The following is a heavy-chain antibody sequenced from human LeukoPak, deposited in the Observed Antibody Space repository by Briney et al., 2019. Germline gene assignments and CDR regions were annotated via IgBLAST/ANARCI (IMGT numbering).Heavy chain of an antibody. CDR3: ARLRRNSDRSDFFYYYDH. V-gene: IGHV3-21*01. Sequence: GGSLRLSCAASGFTFSDYSMNWVRQAPGEGLEWVASVNIVSSYIYYADSMRGRFTISRDNAKNSLFLQMNSLRAEDTAVYYCARLRRNSDRSDFFYYYDHWGKGTLVTVSS. CDR1: GFTFSDYS. CDR2: VNIVSSYI. J-gene: IGHJ4*02. D-gene: IGHD3-22*01.